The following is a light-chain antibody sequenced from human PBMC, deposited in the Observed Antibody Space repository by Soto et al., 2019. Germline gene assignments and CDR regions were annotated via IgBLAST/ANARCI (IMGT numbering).Light chain of an antibody. Sequence: DIQMTQSPSSLSASVGDRVTISCRASQSIRNYVSWYQQKPGTAPKLLIRAASTLQSGVPSRFSGSGSGTDFNLTISSLQIEDFATYFCQQTDSTPQTFGQGT. CDR1: QSIRNY. J-gene: IGKJ1*01. CDR2: AAS. CDR3: QQTDSTPQT. V-gene: IGKV1-39*01.